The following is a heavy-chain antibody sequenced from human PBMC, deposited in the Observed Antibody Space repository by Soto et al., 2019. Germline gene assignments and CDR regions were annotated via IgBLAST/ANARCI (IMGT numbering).Heavy chain of an antibody. D-gene: IGHD2-15*01. CDR1: GDSISDYF. CDR3: GRSDDGGKRGYQFDS. Sequence: PSETLSLTCSVSGDSISDYFWSWIRQPPGKGLEWIGNIYSSGTTNYNPSLKSRVSISVDTSKNQFSLNLNSVTAADTAVYYCGRSDDGGKRGYQFDSWGQGALVTVS. J-gene: IGHJ4*02. CDR2: IYSSGTT. V-gene: IGHV4-59*01.